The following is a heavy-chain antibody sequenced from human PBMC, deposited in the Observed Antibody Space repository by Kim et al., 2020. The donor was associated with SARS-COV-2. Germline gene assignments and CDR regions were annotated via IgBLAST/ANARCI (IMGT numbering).Heavy chain of an antibody. CDR3: ARAVGSSTSWNF. J-gene: IGHJ4*02. V-gene: IGHV4-31*03. CDR1: GDSINNGGYY. CDR2: IYSSGIT. D-gene: IGHD1-26*01. Sequence: SETLSLTCTVSGDSINNGGYYWTWIRQHPGKGLEWVGYIYSSGITYYNPSLKSRVTMSRDTSTNQFSLKLASVTAADTAIYFCARAVGSSTSWNFWGQGTLVTVSS.